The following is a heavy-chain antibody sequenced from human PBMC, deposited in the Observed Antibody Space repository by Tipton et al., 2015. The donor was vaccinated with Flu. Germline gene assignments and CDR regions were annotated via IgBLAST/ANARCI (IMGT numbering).Heavy chain of an antibody. Sequence: QVQLVQSGAEVKKPGASVRISCTASGYTFTNYNMHWVRQAPGRGPEWMGIIYPSGGGTTYAQRFQGRVTLTRDKSTSTVYMELGSLRSEDTAFYYCARDRGFGAYTFDYWGQGTLVTVAS. CDR2: IYPSGGGT. J-gene: IGHJ4*02. V-gene: IGHV1-46*01. CDR3: ARDRGFGAYTFDY. CDR1: GYTFTNYN. D-gene: IGHD3-10*01.